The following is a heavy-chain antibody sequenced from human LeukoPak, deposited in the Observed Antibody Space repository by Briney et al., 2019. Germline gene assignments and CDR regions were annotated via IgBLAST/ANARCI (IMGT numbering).Heavy chain of an antibody. CDR2: INHSGST. Sequence: PSETLSLTCAVYGGSFSGYYWSWIRQPPGKGLEWIGEINHSGSTNYNPSLKSRVTISVDTSKNQSSLKLTSVTAADTAVYYCAREGGPYRPLDYSGQGTLVTVAS. J-gene: IGHJ4*02. CDR3: AREGGPYRPLDY. CDR1: GGSFSGYY. V-gene: IGHV4-34*01.